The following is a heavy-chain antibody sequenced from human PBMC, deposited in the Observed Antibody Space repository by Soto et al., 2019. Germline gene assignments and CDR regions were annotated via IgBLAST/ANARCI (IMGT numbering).Heavy chain of an antibody. Sequence: SETLSLTCTVSGGSISSYYWSWIRQPPGKGLEWIGEINHSGSTNYNPSLKSRVTISVDTSKNQFSLKLSSVTAADTAVYYCARGVQYSSSNNWFDPWGQGTLVTVSS. CDR1: GGSISSYY. CDR2: INHSGST. J-gene: IGHJ5*02. D-gene: IGHD6-6*01. CDR3: ARGVQYSSSNNWFDP. V-gene: IGHV4-34*01.